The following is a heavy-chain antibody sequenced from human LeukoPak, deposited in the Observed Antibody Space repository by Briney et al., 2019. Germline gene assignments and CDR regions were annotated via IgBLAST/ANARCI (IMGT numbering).Heavy chain of an antibody. V-gene: IGHV3-7*01. CDR1: GFTFSSYW. CDR3: ARVMVYAIRVRYYYYGMDV. CDR2: IKQDGSEK. Sequence: GGSLRLSCAASGFTFSSYWMSWVRQAPGKGLEWVANIKQDGSEKYYVDSVKGRFTISRDNAKNSLYLQMNSLRAEDTAVYYCARVMVYAIRVRYYYYGMDVWGQGTTVTVSS. D-gene: IGHD2-8*01. J-gene: IGHJ6*02.